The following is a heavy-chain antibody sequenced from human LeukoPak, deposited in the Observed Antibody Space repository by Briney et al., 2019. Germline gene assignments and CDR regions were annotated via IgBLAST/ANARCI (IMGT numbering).Heavy chain of an antibody. J-gene: IGHJ4*02. Sequence: GGSLRLSCAASGVTVSSNHMSWVRQAPGKGLEWVSVIYSGGSTYYAGSVKGRFTISRDNSKNTLYLQMNSLRAEDTAVYYCASHSSSWYGFDYWGQGTLVTVSS. CDR1: GVTVSSNH. V-gene: IGHV3-53*01. CDR3: ASHSSSWYGFDY. CDR2: IYSGGST. D-gene: IGHD6-13*01.